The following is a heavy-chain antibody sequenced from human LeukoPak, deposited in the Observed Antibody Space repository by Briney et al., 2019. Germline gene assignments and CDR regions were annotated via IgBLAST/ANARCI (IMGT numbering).Heavy chain of an antibody. J-gene: IGHJ4*02. CDR3: AKGYSYGPSKYYFDY. V-gene: IGHV3-23*01. D-gene: IGHD5-18*01. Sequence: TGGSLRLSCAASGFTFSSYEMNWVRQAPGKGLEWVSAISDSGGSTYYADSVKGRFTISRDNSKNTLYLQMNSLRAEDTAVYYCAKGYSYGPSKYYFDYWGQGTLVTVSS. CDR2: ISDSGGST. CDR1: GFTFSSYE.